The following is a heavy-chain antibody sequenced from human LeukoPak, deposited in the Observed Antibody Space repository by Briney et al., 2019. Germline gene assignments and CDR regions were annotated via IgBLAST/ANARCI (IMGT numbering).Heavy chain of an antibody. CDR1: GFTFSSYS. V-gene: IGHV3-21*01. CDR3: ARDRGINIVVVPAARIPFDY. Sequence: PGGSLRLSCAASGFTFSSYSMNWVRQAPGKGLEWVSSISSSSSYIYYADSVKGRFTISRDNAKNSLYLQMNSLRAEDTAVYYCARDRGINIVVVPAARIPFDYWGQGTLVTVSS. J-gene: IGHJ4*02. D-gene: IGHD2-2*01. CDR2: ISSSSSYI.